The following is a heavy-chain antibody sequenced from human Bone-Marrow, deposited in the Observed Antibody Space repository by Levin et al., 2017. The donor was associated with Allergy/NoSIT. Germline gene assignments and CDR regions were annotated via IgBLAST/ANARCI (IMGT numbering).Heavy chain of an antibody. Sequence: SETLSLTCAVYGGSFSGYYWSWIRQPPGKGLEWIGEINDSGSTNHNPSLKSRVTISVDTSKNQFSLKLRSVTAADTAVYYCARKGADHSSYWYFDLWGRGTLVTVSS. V-gene: IGHV4-34*01. J-gene: IGHJ2*01. D-gene: IGHD6-6*01. CDR3: ARKGADHSSYWYFDL. CDR2: INDSGST. CDR1: GGSFSGYY.